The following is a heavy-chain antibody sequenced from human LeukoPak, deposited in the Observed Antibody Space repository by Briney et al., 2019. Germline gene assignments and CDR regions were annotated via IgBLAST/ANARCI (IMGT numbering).Heavy chain of an antibody. J-gene: IGHJ3*02. D-gene: IGHD2/OR15-2a*01. Sequence: ASVKVSCKASGYTFTSYYMHWVRQAPGQGLEWMGIINTSGGSTSYAQKFQGRVTMTRDTSTSTVYMELSSLRSEDTAVYHCARAKNRAYAFDIWGQGTMVTVSS. V-gene: IGHV1-46*01. CDR3: ARAKNRAYAFDI. CDR1: GYTFTSYY. CDR2: INTSGGST.